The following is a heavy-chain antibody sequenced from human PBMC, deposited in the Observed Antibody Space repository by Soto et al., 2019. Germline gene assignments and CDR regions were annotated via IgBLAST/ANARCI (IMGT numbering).Heavy chain of an antibody. CDR1: GYTFTSYG. D-gene: IGHD5-18*01. V-gene: IGHV1-18*01. CDR3: ARLLGYDADY. CDR2: ISAYNGKT. Sequence: QVQLVQAGAEVKKPGASVKVSCKASGYTFTSYGISWVRKAPGQGLEWMGWISAYNGKTSYAQKLQGRVTMTTDTSTSTAYMELRSLRSDGTAVYFFARLLGYDADYWGQGTLVTGSS. J-gene: IGHJ4*02.